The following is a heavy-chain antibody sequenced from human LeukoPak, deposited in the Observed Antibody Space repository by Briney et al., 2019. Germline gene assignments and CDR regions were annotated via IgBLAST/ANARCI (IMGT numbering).Heavy chain of an antibody. CDR3: ARGLRWLQFGDAFDI. J-gene: IGHJ3*02. D-gene: IGHD5-24*01. V-gene: IGHV4-4*07. CDR2: IYTSGST. CDR1: GGSISSYY. Sequence: SETLSLTCTVSGGSISSYYWSWIRQPAGKGLEWIGRIYTSGSTNYNPSLKSRVTMSVDTSKNQFSLKLSSVTAADTAVYYCARGLRWLQFGDAFDIWGQGTMVTVSS.